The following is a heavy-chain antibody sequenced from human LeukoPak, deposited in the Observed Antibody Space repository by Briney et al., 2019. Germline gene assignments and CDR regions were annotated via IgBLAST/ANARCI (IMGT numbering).Heavy chain of an antibody. V-gene: IGHV4-34*01. CDR2: INHSGST. D-gene: IGHD3-10*01. CDR1: GGSFSGYY. CDR3: ARFGVEVRGGAGIGY. J-gene: IGHJ4*02. Sequence: SETLSLTCAVYGGSFSGYYWSWIRQPPGKGLEWIGEINHSGSTNYNPSLKSRVTISVDTSKNQFSLKLSSVTAADTAVYYCARFGVEVRGGAGIGYWGQGTLVTVSS.